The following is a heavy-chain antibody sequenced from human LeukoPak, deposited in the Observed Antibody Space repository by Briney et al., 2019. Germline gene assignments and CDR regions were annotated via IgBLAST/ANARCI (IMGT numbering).Heavy chain of an antibody. J-gene: IGHJ3*02. CDR3: ARPKYCGGDCSSAFDI. Sequence: PSETLSLTCTVSGGSISSSSYYWGWIRQPPGKGLEWIGSIYYSGSTYYNPSLKSRVTISVDTSKNQFSLKLSSVTAADTAVYYCARPKYCGGDCSSAFDIWGQGTMVTVSS. V-gene: IGHV4-39*07. CDR2: IYYSGST. CDR1: GGSISSSSYY. D-gene: IGHD2-21*01.